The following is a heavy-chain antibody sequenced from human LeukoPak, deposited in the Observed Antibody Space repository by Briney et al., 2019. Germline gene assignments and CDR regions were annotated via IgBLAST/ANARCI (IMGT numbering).Heavy chain of an antibody. CDR3: AKERRSTVAGRRFFDY. CDR1: GFTFNNYD. Sequence: GGSLRLSCAASGFTFNNYDMSWVRQAPGKGLEWVSLISGDGGSTYYADSVKGRFTISRDNSKNSLYLQMNSQRTEDTALYYCAKERRSTVAGRRFFDYWGQGTLVTVSS. CDR2: ISGDGGST. J-gene: IGHJ4*02. V-gene: IGHV3-43*02. D-gene: IGHD6-19*01.